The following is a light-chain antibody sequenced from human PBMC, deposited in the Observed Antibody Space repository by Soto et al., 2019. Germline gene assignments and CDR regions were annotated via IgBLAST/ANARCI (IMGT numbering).Light chain of an antibody. Sequence: DIQMTQSPSYLSASVGGRFTITCRASQGISNYLAWYKQKPGKVPNLLIYAASTLQSGVPSRFSGSGSGTDFTLTISSLQPEDVATYYCQKYNSDPRTFGQGTKVDIK. CDR1: QGISNY. J-gene: IGKJ1*01. V-gene: IGKV1-27*01. CDR2: AAS. CDR3: QKYNSDPRT.